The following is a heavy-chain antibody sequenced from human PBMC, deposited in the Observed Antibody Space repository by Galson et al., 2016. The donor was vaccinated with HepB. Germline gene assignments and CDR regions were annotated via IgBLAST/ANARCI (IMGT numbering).Heavy chain of an antibody. CDR2: INHSGST. V-gene: IGHV4-34*01. Sequence: ETLSLTCAVYGGSFSGSYWSWIRQPPGKGLEWIGEINHSGSTNYNPSLKSRVTISVDTSKNQFSLKLSAVTAADTAVYYCARGDNPDYGDYASAYYYMDVWGKGTTVTVSS. J-gene: IGHJ6*03. CDR3: ARGDNPDYGDYASAYYYMDV. D-gene: IGHD4-17*01. CDR1: GGSFSGSY.